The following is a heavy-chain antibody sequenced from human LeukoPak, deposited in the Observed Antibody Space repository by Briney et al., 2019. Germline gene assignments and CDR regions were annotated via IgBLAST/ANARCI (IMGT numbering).Heavy chain of an antibody. J-gene: IGHJ2*01. CDR1: GGTFSSYA. Sequence: SVKVSCKASGGTFSSYAISWVRQAPGQGLEWMGGIIPMFGTPNYAEKFQDRVTIAADESTSTVYMELSSLRSEDTAVYYCARIASSGWYGNWYFDVWGRGALVTVSS. D-gene: IGHD6-19*01. V-gene: IGHV1-69*13. CDR2: IIPMFGTP. CDR3: ARIASSGWYGNWYFDV.